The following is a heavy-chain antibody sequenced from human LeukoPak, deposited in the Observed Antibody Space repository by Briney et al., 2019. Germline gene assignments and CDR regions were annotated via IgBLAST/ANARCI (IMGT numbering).Heavy chain of an antibody. J-gene: IGHJ4*02. D-gene: IGHD3-22*01. CDR3: TISRGTYCYDSSGPLDFDY. Sequence: SETLSLTCAVYGGSFSGYYWSWIRQPPGKGLEWIGEINHSGSTNYNPSLKSRVTISVDTSKNQFSLKLSSVTAADTAVYYCTISRGTYCYDSSGPLDFDYWGQGTLVTVSS. V-gene: IGHV4-34*01. CDR2: INHSGST. CDR1: GGSFSGYY.